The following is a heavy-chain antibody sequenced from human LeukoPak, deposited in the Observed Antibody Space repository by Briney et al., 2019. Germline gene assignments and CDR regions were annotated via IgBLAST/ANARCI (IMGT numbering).Heavy chain of an antibody. Sequence: SETLSLTCTVSGGSISSYYWSWLRQPAGKGLEWIGRIYTSGSTNYNPSLKSRVTMSVDTSKNQFSLKLSSVTAADTAVYYCARSGQQLVLNYFDYWGQGTLVTVSS. J-gene: IGHJ4*02. V-gene: IGHV4-4*07. CDR2: IYTSGST. D-gene: IGHD6-13*01. CDR3: ARSGQQLVLNYFDY. CDR1: GGSISSYY.